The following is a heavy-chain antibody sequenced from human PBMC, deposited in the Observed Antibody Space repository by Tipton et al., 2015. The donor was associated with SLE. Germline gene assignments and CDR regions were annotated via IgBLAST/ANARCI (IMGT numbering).Heavy chain of an antibody. J-gene: IGHJ4*02. Sequence: TLSLTCAVSGYSISSGDYWGWIRQPPGKGLEWIGSIYHSGSTHYNPSLKSRVTISVDTSKNQFSLKLSSVTAADTAVYYCARAGSSWYNFDYWGQGTLVTVSS. CDR3: ARAGSSWYNFDY. V-gene: IGHV4-38-2*01. CDR2: IYHSGST. CDR1: GYSISSGDY. D-gene: IGHD6-13*01.